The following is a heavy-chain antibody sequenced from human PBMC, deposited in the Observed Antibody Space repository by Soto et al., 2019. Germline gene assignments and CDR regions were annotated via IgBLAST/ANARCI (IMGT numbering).Heavy chain of an antibody. CDR1: GGCFRGHF. Sequence: SEALSLTCVFYGGCFRGHFWGWIRHPAGKGVEWIGGINHSGSANCNPSLKGRVTISVDTSQNQFSFKLTYVTAAETAVYYCAGWAVGIMIFGVPKHYWSKGTPVPASS. J-gene: IGHJ4*02. D-gene: IGHD3-3*01. CDR3: AGWAVGIMIFGVPKHY. CDR2: INHSGSA. V-gene: IGHV4-34*01.